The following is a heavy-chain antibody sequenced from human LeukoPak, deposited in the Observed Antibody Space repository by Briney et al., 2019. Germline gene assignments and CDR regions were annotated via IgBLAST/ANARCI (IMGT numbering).Heavy chain of an antibody. J-gene: IGHJ4*02. CDR2: VYYSGST. V-gene: IGHV4-30-4*01. Sequence: PSGTLSLTCTVSGGSINSGDYYWTWIRQPPGKGLEWIGYVYYSGSTYYNPSLKSRVTISIDTSKKQFLLDLSSVTAADTAVYYRAGKVVADTAFDFWGQGTLVTVSS. CDR1: GGSINSGDYY. D-gene: IGHD2-15*01. CDR3: AGKVVADTAFDF.